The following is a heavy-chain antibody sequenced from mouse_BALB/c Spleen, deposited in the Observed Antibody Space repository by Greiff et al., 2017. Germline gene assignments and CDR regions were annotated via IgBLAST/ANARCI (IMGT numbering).Heavy chain of an antibody. CDR1: GFTFSSFG. Sequence: EVQGVESGGGLVQPGGSRKLSCAASGFTFSSFGMHWVRQAPEKGLEWVAYISSGSSTIYYADTVKGRFTISRDNPKNTLFLQMTSLRSADTAMYYCARSRHLGRYAMDYWGQGTSVTVSS. CDR3: ARSRHLGRYAMDY. CDR2: ISSGSSTI. D-gene: IGHD4-1*01. J-gene: IGHJ4*01. V-gene: IGHV5-17*02.